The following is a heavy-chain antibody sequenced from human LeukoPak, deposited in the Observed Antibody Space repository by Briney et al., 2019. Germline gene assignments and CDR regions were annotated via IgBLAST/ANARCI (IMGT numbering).Heavy chain of an antibody. J-gene: IGHJ5*02. CDR1: GYSFTNSW. Sequence: PGESLKISCKGSGYSFTNSWIGWVRQMPGKGLEWVGIIYPGDSDTRYSPSFQGQVTISADKSTSTAYLQWSSMKASDTAMYYCARYHAYCTSTSCPNWFDPWGQGTLVTVSS. V-gene: IGHV5-51*01. D-gene: IGHD2-2*01. CDR2: IYPGDSDT. CDR3: ARYHAYCTSTSCPNWFDP.